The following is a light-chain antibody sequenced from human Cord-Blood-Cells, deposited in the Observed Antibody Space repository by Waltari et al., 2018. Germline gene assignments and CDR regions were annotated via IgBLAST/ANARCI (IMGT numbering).Light chain of an antibody. CDR2: GAS. Sequence: VLTQSPGTLSLSPGDRATLSCRASQSVSRSYLAWYQQKPGQAPRLLIYGASSRATGIPDRFSGSGSGTDFTLTISRLEPEDFAVYYCQQYGSSPPTSFGQGTKLEIK. CDR3: QQYGSSPPTS. J-gene: IGKJ2*03. CDR1: QSVSRSY. V-gene: IGKV3-20*01.